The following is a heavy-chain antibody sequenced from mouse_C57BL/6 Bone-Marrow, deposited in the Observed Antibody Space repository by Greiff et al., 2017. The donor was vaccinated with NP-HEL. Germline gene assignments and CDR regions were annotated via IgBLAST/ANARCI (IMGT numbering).Heavy chain of an antibody. CDR1: GYTFSTSW. CDR3: ARGESWRAFFDY. CDR2: IYPGDGDT. V-gene: IGHV1-82*01. D-gene: IGHD6-1*01. J-gene: IGHJ2*01. Sequence: QVQLQQSGPELVKPGASVKISCKASGYTFSTSWMNWMKQRPGKGLEWIGRIYPGDGDTHYSRHFEGKASLTADKSSNSAYMQLSSLTSEDSAVYFCARGESWRAFFDYWGQGTTLTVSS.